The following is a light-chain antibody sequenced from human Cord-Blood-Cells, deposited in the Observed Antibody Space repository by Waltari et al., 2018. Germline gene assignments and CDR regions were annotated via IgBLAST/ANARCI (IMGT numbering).Light chain of an antibody. J-gene: IGKJ1*01. V-gene: IGKV3-20*01. CDR2: GAS. CDR3: QQYGSSPWT. CDR1: QSVSSSY. Sequence: EIVLTQPPGTLSSSPGERATLPCRASQSVSSSYLAWYQQKPGQAPRLLIYGASSRATGIPDRFSGSGSGTDFTLTISRLEPEDFAVYYCQQYGSSPWTFGQGTKVEIK.